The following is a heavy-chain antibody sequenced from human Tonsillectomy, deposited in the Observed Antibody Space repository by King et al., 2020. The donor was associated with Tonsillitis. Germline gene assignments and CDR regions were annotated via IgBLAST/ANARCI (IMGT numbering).Heavy chain of an antibody. J-gene: IGHJ5*02. CDR1: GGSISGSDYY. Sequence: VQLQESGPGLVKPPQTLSLSCIVSGGSISGSDYYWSWIRQHPGKGLEWMGYFYSSGHTYYNPSLKSRLTISVDTSKNQFSLNLSSVTAADTAVYYCGRYEGGVFDPWGQGTLVTVSS. D-gene: IGHD2-15*01. V-gene: IGHV4-31*03. CDR3: GRYEGGVFDP. CDR2: FYSSGHT.